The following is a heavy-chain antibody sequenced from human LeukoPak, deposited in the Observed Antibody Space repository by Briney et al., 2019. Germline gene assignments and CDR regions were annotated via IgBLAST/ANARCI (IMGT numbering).Heavy chain of an antibody. D-gene: IGHD3-10*01. Sequence: GGSLRLSCAASGFIFSNYWMHWVRQAPGKGLVWVSRIKSDGSGTIYADSVKGRFTISRDNAKNTLYLQMNSLRDEDTAVYYCARGYGSGSYSLFDYWGQGSLVTVSS. CDR3: ARGYGSGSYSLFDY. CDR2: IKSDGSGT. V-gene: IGHV3-74*01. J-gene: IGHJ4*02. CDR1: GFIFSNYW.